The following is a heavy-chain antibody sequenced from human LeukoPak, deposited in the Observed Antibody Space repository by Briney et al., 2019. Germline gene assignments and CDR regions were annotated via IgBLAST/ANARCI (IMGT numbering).Heavy chain of an antibody. Sequence: SETLSLTCTVSGGSISSSSYYWGWIRQPPGKGLEWIGSIYYSGSTYYNPSLKSRVTISVDTSNNQFSLKLSSVTSADTAVYYCARLPITIFAVVSYRNWFPPWGQRTLVTVSS. D-gene: IGHD3-3*01. CDR2: IYYSGST. V-gene: IGHV4-39*01. J-gene: IGHJ5*02. CDR1: GGSISSSSYY. CDR3: ARLPITIFAVVSYRNWFPP.